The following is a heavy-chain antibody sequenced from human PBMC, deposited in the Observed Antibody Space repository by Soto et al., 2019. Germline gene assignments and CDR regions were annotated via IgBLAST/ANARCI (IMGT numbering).Heavy chain of an antibody. CDR3: ARWGTTGGLDV. J-gene: IGHJ1*01. D-gene: IGHD3-16*01. CDR1: GFTFRSYV. V-gene: IGHV3-30*19. Sequence: QVQLVESGGGVVQPGTSLRVSCVGSGFTFRSYVIHWVRQAPGKGLEWVALTSYDGSDKYYGASVRGRFTISRDNSRNTVYLQMDSLRLEDTALYYCARWGTTGGLDVWGQGTLVSVSS. CDR2: TSYDGSDK.